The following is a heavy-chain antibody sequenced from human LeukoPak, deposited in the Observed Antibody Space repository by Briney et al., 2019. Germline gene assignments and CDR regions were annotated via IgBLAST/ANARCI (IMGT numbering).Heavy chain of an antibody. J-gene: IGHJ4*02. Sequence: PSQTLSLTCAVSGGSISSYYWTWIRQPPGKGLEWIGYVYYSGSTNYNPSLKSRVTVSLDTSKNQFSLKLRSVTAADTAVYYCARGGSSSWSSTDYWGQGTLVTVSS. V-gene: IGHV4-59*01. CDR1: GGSISSYY. CDR2: VYYSGST. D-gene: IGHD6-13*01. CDR3: ARGGSSSWSSTDY.